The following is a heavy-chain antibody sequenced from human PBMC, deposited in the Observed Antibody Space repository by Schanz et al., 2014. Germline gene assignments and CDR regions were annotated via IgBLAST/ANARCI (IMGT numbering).Heavy chain of an antibody. Sequence: EGQLLESGGGLIQPGGSLRLSCAASGFTFSSYAMSWVRQAPGKGLEWVSTISASGGSTYYADSVKGRFTISRVNSKNILYLQMNSLRAEDTAVYYGAKARRKSKCSGGRCFHYSYYGMDVWGQGTTVTVSS. J-gene: IGHJ6*02. CDR2: ISASGGST. CDR1: GFTFSSYA. V-gene: IGHV3-23*01. CDR3: AKARRKSKCSGGRCFHYSYYGMDV. D-gene: IGHD2-15*01.